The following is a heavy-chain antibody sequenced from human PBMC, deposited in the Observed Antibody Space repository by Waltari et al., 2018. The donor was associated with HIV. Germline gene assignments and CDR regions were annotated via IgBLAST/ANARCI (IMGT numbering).Heavy chain of an antibody. CDR2: IKSKAYGGTT. CDR3: TRDGLYYDFWSGYPGY. Sequence: EVQLVESGGGLVQPGRSLRLSCTASGFTFGDYVMSWFRQAPGKGVEWVGFIKSKAYGGTTEYAASVKGIFTISRDDSKSIAYLQMNSLKTEDTAVYYCTRDGLYYDFWSGYPGYWGQGTLVTVSS. CDR1: GFTFGDYV. J-gene: IGHJ4*02. V-gene: IGHV3-49*03. D-gene: IGHD3-3*01.